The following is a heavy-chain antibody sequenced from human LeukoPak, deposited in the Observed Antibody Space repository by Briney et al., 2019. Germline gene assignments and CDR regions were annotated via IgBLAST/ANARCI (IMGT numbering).Heavy chain of an antibody. D-gene: IGHD6-19*01. CDR3: ARTVAGTGYFDY. CDR1: GFTFSSSA. V-gene: IGHV3-30-3*01. CDR2: ISYDGSNK. Sequence: GGSLRLSCAASGFTFSSSAMHWVRQAPGKGLEWVAVISYDGSNKYYADSVKGRLTISRDNSKNTLYLQMNSLRAEDTAVYYCARTVAGTGYFDYCGQGTLVTVSS. J-gene: IGHJ4*02.